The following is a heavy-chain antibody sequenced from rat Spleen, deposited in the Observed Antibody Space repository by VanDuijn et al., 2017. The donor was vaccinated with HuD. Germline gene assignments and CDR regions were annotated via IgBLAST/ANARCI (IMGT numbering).Heavy chain of an antibody. Sequence: EVQLVESDGGLVQPGRSLKLSCAASGFTFSDYYMAWVRQAPTKGLEWVATISYDGSSTYYRDSVKGRFTISRDNAKNTLYLEMDSLRSEDTAIYYCVRQGYLRDWYFDFWGPGTMVTVSS. CDR1: GFTFSDYY. CDR3: VRQGYLRDWYFDF. D-gene: IGHD1-2*01. J-gene: IGHJ1*01. V-gene: IGHV5-29*01. CDR2: ISYDGSST.